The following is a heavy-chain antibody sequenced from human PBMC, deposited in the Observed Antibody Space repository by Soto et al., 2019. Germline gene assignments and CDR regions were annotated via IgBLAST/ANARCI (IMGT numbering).Heavy chain of an antibody. V-gene: IGHV1-69*13. CDR1: GVTFSSYA. Sequence: SVKVSCKASGVTFSSYAISWVRQAPGQGLEWMGGIIPIFGTANYAQKFQGRVTITADESTSTAYMELSSLRSEDTAVYYCASPMVRGVHYYYGMDVWGQGTTVTVSS. J-gene: IGHJ6*02. D-gene: IGHD3-10*01. CDR3: ASPMVRGVHYYYGMDV. CDR2: IIPIFGTA.